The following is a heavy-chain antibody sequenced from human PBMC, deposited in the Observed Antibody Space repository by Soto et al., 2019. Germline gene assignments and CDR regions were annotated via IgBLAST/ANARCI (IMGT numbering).Heavy chain of an antibody. CDR3: ARVVPGTEAWFGP. V-gene: IGHV1-46*01. J-gene: IGHJ5*02. Sequence: RASVKVSCKASGYTFTSYYMHWVRQAPGQGLEWMGIINPSGGSTSYAQKFQGRVTMTRDTSTTTAYMELRSLRSDDTAVYYCARVVPGTEAWFGPWGQGTLVTVSS. CDR1: GYTFTSYY. CDR2: INPSGGST. D-gene: IGHD2-2*01.